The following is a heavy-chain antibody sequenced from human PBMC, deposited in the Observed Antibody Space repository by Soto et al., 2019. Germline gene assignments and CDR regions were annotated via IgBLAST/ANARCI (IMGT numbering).Heavy chain of an antibody. J-gene: IGHJ5*02. D-gene: IGHD3-22*01. V-gene: IGHV4-39*01. CDR2: IYYSGST. CDR3: ARTYYYDSSGRGDYWFDP. Sequence: PSETLSLTCAVYGGSFSGYYWGWIRQPPGKGLEWIGSIYYSGSTYYNPSLKSRVTISVDTSKNQFSLKLSSVTAADTAVYYCARTYYYDSSGRGDYWFDPWGQGTLVTVSS. CDR1: GGSFSGYY.